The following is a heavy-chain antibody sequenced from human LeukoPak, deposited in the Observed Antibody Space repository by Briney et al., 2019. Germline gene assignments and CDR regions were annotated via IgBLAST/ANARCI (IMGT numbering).Heavy chain of an antibody. CDR1: GFTFSSYG. CDR3: AKSPYYYYYYMDV. V-gene: IGHV3-33*06. J-gene: IGHJ6*03. Sequence: PGGSLRLSCAASGFTFSSYGMHWVRQAPGKGLEWVAVIWYDGSNKYYADSVKGRFTISRDNSKNTVYLQMNSLRAEDTAVYYCAKSPYYYYYYMDVWGKGTTVTVSS. CDR2: IWYDGSNK.